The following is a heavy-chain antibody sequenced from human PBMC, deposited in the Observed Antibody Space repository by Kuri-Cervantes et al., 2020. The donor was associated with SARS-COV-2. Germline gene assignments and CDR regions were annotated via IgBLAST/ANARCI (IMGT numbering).Heavy chain of an antibody. D-gene: IGHD3-22*01. Sequence: GESLKISCAASGFTFSSYAMHWVRQAPGKGLEWVAVISYDGSARYYADSVKGRFTISRDNSKNTLYLQLNSLTPEDTAVYYCAKDLGIVVVISASIDYWGQGTLVTVSS. CDR3: AKDLGIVVVISASIDY. J-gene: IGHJ4*02. CDR1: GFTFSSYA. CDR2: ISYDGSAR. V-gene: IGHV3-30*04.